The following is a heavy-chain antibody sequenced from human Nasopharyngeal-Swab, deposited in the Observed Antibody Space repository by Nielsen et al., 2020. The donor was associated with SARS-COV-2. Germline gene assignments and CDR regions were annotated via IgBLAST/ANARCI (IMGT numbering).Heavy chain of an antibody. CDR2: INSDGTIT. J-gene: IGHJ3*02. Sequence: GESLKISCAASGFTFSTFWMHWVRQAPGKGLMWVSRINSDGTITTSADSVKGRFTISRDNAKNSLYLQMNSLRAEDTALYYCAKSPGEDAFDIWGQGTMVTVSS. D-gene: IGHD2-21*01. CDR3: AKSPGEDAFDI. CDR1: GFTFSTFW. V-gene: IGHV3-74*01.